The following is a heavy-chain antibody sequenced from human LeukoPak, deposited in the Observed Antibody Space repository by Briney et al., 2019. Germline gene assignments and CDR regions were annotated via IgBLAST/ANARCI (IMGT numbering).Heavy chain of an antibody. CDR3: ARGRAGVYYYYYMDV. D-gene: IGHD6-19*01. Sequence: PGGSLRLSCAASGFTFSSYSMNWVRQAPGKGLEWVSSISSSSSSYIYYADSVKGRFTISRDNAKNSLYLQMNSLRAEDTAVYYCARGRAGVYYYYYMDVWGKGTTVTVSS. V-gene: IGHV3-21*01. J-gene: IGHJ6*03. CDR2: ISSSSSSYI. CDR1: GFTFSSYS.